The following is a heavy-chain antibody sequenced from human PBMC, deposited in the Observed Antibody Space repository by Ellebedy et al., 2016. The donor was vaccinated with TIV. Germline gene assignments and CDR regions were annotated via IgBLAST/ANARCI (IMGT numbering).Heavy chain of an antibody. CDR3: AEGRSGWYYFDY. J-gene: IGHJ4*01. CDR2: INQSGSA. Sequence: SETLSLTCGVYGGSFTGYYYSWIRQPPGKGLEWIGEINQSGSATYNPSFKGRVTISADMSKNQFSLRLTSVTAADTAVYYCAEGRSGWYYFDYWGHGTLVTVSS. V-gene: IGHV4-34*01. D-gene: IGHD6-19*01. CDR1: GGSFTGYY.